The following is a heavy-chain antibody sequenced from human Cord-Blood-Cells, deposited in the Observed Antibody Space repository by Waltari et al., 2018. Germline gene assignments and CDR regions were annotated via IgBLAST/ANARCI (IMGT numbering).Heavy chain of an antibody. CDR2: INHSGST. D-gene: IGHD3-16*01. Sequence: QVQLQQWGAGLLKPTETLSLTCAVYGGSFSGYYWSGIRRPPGKGLEWIGEINHSGSTYYNPSLESRVAISVDTSKNQFSLKLSSVTAAGMAVYYCARAACWGWGAFDIWGQGTMVTVSS. CDR3: ARAACWGWGAFDI. CDR1: GGSFSGYY. V-gene: IGHV4-34*01. J-gene: IGHJ3*02.